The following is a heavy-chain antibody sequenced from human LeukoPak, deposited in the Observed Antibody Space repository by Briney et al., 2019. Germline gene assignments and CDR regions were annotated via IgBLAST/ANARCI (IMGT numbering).Heavy chain of an antibody. CDR2: ISSSSSYI. D-gene: IGHD3-22*01. Sequence: GGSLRLSCAASGFTFISYGMNWVRQAPGKGLEWVSSISSSSSYIYYADSVKGRFTISRDNAKNSLYLQMNSLRAEDTAVYYCAREEGYYDSSGREFDYWGQGTLVTVSS. V-gene: IGHV3-21*01. CDR3: AREEGYYDSSGREFDY. CDR1: GFTFISYG. J-gene: IGHJ4*02.